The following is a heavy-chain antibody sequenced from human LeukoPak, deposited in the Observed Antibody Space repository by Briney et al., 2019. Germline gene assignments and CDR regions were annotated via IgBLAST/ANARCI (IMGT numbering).Heavy chain of an antibody. CDR3: AKNRRATGYYADDFDY. CDR2: IGYDRNSK. Sequence: GGSLRLSCAAYAFTFSSYGINWVRQAPGKGLEWVAFIGYDRNSKHYADSVKGRFTISGDNSKNTLYLQMNSLRTEDTAVYYSAKNRRATGYYADDFDYWGQGTLVTVSS. V-gene: IGHV3-30*02. J-gene: IGHJ4*02. D-gene: IGHD4-17*01. CDR1: AFTFSSYG.